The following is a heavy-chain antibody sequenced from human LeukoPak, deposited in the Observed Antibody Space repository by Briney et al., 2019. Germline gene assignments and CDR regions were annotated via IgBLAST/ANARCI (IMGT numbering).Heavy chain of an antibody. Sequence: SETLSLTCTVSGGSISSYYWSWIRQPPGKGLEWIGYIYYSGSTNHNPSLKSRVTISVDTSKNQFSLKLSSVTAADTAVYYCARGDCSGGSCYHGYWGQGTLVTVSS. J-gene: IGHJ4*02. CDR1: GGSISSYY. CDR3: ARGDCSGGSCYHGY. V-gene: IGHV4-59*01. D-gene: IGHD2-15*01. CDR2: IYYSGST.